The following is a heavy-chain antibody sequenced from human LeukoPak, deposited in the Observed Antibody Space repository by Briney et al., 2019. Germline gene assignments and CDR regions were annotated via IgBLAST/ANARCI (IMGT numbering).Heavy chain of an antibody. CDR2: IIPIFGIP. CDR1: GGTFRTFA. V-gene: IGHV1-69*01. J-gene: IGHJ6*03. Sequence: SVKVSCKASGGTFRTFAISWVRQAPGQGLEWMGGIIPIFGIPDSAQKFQGRLTITADESTTTAYMELSSLRSDDTAIYYCGLSGNYYYYYMDVWGNGTTVTISS. CDR3: GLSGNYYYYYMDV. D-gene: IGHD6-25*01.